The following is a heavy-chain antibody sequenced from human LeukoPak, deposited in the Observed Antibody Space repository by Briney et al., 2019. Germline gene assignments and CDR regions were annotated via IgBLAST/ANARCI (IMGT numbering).Heavy chain of an antibody. V-gene: IGHV4-34*01. CDR1: GGSFSGYY. CDR2: INHSGST. Sequence: SETLSLTCAVYGGSFSGYYWSWIRQPPGKGLEWIGEINHSGSTNYNPSLKSRVTISVDTSKNQFSLKLSSVTAADTAVYYCAGRRRRTMVRGVQTRHYYYDAMDVWGQGTTVNVSS. CDR3: AGRRRRTMVRGVQTRHYYYDAMDV. D-gene: IGHD3-10*01. J-gene: IGHJ6*02.